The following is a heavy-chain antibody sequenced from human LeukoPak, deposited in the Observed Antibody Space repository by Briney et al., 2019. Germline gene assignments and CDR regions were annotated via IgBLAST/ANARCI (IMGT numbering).Heavy chain of an antibody. V-gene: IGHV1-18*01. Sequence: ASVKVTCKASGYTFTSYSISWVRQAPGQGLEWMGWISAYNGNTNYAQKLQGRVTMTTDTSTSTAYMELRSLRSDDTAVYYCAVAVSLQWRDFDYWGQGTLVTVSS. J-gene: IGHJ4*02. D-gene: IGHD6-19*01. CDR3: AVAVSLQWRDFDY. CDR1: GYTFTSYS. CDR2: ISAYNGNT.